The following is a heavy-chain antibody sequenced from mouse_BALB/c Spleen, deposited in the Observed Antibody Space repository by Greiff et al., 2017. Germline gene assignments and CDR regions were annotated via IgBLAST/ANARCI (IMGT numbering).Heavy chain of an antibody. CDR2: ISTYYGDA. D-gene: IGHD1-1*01. Sequence: QVQLKESGAELVRPGVSVKISCKGSGYTFTDYAMHWVKQSHAKSLEWIGVISTYYGDASYNQKFKGKATMTVDKSSSTAYMELARLTSEDSAIYYCARRLDYGSRSAMDYWGQGTSVTVSS. V-gene: IGHV1S137*01. CDR3: ARRLDYGSRSAMDY. CDR1: GYTFTDYA. J-gene: IGHJ4*01.